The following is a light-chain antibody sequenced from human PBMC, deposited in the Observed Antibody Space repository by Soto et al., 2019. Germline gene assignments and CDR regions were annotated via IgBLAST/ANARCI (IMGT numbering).Light chain of an antibody. J-gene: IGKJ5*01. CDR2: DAY. CDR1: QSFRGL. CDR3: QQRHMWPIT. V-gene: IGKV3-11*01. Sequence: EVVLTQSPVTLSLSPGERATLSCRSSQSFRGLLAWYQQKPGQAPRLLIYDAYNRATGIPPRFSGSGSGTDFTLPISSLEPEESAVYYCQQRHMWPITFGQGTRLEIK.